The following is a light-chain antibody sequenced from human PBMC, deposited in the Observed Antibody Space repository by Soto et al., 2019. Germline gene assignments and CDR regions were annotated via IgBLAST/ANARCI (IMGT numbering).Light chain of an antibody. J-gene: IGLJ2*01. CDR2: GNS. Sequence: QPVLTQPPSVSRAPGQRVTISCTGSSSNIGAGYDVHWYQQLPGTAPKLLIYGNSNRPSGVPDRFSGSKSGTSASLAITGLQAEDEADYYCQSYDSSLRSVFGGGTKLTVL. CDR3: QSYDSSLRSV. CDR1: SSNIGAGYD. V-gene: IGLV1-40*01.